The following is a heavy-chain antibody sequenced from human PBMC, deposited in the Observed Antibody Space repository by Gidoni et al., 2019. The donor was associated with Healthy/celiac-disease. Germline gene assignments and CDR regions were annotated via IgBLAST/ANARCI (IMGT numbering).Heavy chain of an antibody. J-gene: IGHJ4*02. CDR3: AKDGTINSGYSYGPPYFDY. V-gene: IGHV3-23*01. D-gene: IGHD5-18*01. CDR2: ISGSGGST. Sequence: EVQQLESGGGLVQPGGSVSISCSASGCTFSHDAMSGVRQAPGKGLEWVSAISGSGGSTYYADSVKGRFTIARDNSKNTLYLRMNSLRAEDTAVYYCAKDGTINSGYSYGPPYFDYWGQGTLVTVSS. CDR1: GCTFSHDA.